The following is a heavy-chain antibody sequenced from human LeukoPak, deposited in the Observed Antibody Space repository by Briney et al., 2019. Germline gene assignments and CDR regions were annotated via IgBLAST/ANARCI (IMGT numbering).Heavy chain of an antibody. CDR1: GFSFSSYG. V-gene: IGHV3-30*02. J-gene: IGHJ3*02. CDR2: IRYDGSRK. D-gene: IGHD4/OR15-4a*01. CDR3: AKVSLNMVNDAFDI. Sequence: QPGGSLRLSCAASGFSFSSYGMHWVRQAPDKGLEWVAFIRYDGSRKYYADSVKGRFTISRDNSKNTLYLQMNSLRAEDTAMYYCAKVSLNMVNDAFDIWGQGTMVSVSS.